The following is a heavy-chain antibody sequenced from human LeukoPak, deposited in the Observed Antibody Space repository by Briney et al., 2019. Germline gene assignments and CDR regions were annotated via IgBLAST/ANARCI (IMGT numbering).Heavy chain of an antibody. CDR3: AREAYDSSGYYSPYYYYYYMDV. CDR1: GYTFTGYY. D-gene: IGHD3-22*01. V-gene: IGHV1-2*02. J-gene: IGHJ6*03. Sequence: ASVKVSCKASGYTFTGYYMHWVRQAPGQGLEWMGWINPNSGGTNYAQKFQGRVTMTRDTSISTAYMELRSLRSDDTAVYYCAREAYDSSGYYSPYYYYYYMDVWGKGTTVTVSS. CDR2: INPNSGGT.